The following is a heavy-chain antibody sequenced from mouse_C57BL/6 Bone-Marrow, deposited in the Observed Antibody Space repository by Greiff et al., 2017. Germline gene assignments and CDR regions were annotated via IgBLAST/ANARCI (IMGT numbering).Heavy chain of an antibody. J-gene: IGHJ4*01. D-gene: IGHD4-1*01. V-gene: IGHV2-4*01. Sequence: VQLQQSGPGLVQPSPSLSITCTVSGFSLTSYGVHWVRQPPGKGLEWLGVIWSGGSTDYNAAFISRLSISKDNSKSQVFFKMNSLQADDTAIYYCAKPLTGAGDYAMDYWGQGTSVTVSS. CDR1: GFSLTSYG. CDR2: IWSGGST. CDR3: AKPLTGAGDYAMDY.